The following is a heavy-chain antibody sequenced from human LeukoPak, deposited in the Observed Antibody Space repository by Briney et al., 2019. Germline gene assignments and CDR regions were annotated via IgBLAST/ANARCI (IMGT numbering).Heavy chain of an antibody. CDR3: AKGNIAIRGVISHDAFDI. J-gene: IGHJ3*02. V-gene: IGHV3-21*04. Sequence: RGSLRLSCAASGFTFSSYSMNWVRQAPGKGLEWVSSISSSSSYIYYADSVKGRFTISRDNAKNSLYLQMNSLRAEDTAVYYCAKGNIAIRGVISHDAFDIWGQGTMVTVSS. CDR2: ISSSSSYI. CDR1: GFTFSSYS. D-gene: IGHD3-10*01.